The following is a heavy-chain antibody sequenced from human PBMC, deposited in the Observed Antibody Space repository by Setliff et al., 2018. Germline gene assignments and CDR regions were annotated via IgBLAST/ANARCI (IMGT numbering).Heavy chain of an antibody. CDR1: GGSISSGDHY. V-gene: IGHV4-61*02. CDR3: ARSGDYGSGRLSP. CDR2: IHASGST. J-gene: IGHJ5*02. Sequence: PSETLSLTCTVSGGSISSGDHYWSWIRQPAGKGLEWIGRIHASGSTNYNPSLKSRVTISVDTSKNQFSLKLTSVTAADTAVYYCARSGDYGSGRLSPWGHGTLVTVSS. D-gene: IGHD3-10*01.